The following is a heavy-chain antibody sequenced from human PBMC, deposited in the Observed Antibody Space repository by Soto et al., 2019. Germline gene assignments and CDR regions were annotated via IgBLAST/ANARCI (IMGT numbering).Heavy chain of an antibody. J-gene: IGHJ6*02. Sequence: SETLSLTCTVSGGSISSYYWSWIRQPPGKGLEWIGYIYYSGITNYNPSIKSRVTISVDTSKNQLSQKMSSVTAADTAVYYCARYKSNYYYGMDVWGQGTTVTVSS. CDR1: GGSISSYY. V-gene: IGHV4-59*01. CDR3: ARYKSNYYYGMDV. CDR2: IYYSGIT. D-gene: IGHD1-20*01.